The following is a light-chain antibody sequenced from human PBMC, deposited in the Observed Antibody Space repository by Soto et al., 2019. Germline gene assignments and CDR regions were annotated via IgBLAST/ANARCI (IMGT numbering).Light chain of an antibody. Sequence: QSALTQPPSASGSPGQSVTISCTGTSSDVGGYNYVSWYQQHPGKAPKLMISEVSKRPSGVPDRFSGSKSGNTASLTVSGRQAEDEAAYYCSSLSGNNNVVFGGGTKLTVL. CDR2: EVS. V-gene: IGLV2-8*01. CDR1: SSDVGGYNY. CDR3: SSLSGNNNVV. J-gene: IGLJ2*01.